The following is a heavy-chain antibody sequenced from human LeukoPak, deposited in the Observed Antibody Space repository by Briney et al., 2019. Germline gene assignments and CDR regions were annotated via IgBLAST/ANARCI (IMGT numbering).Heavy chain of an antibody. D-gene: IGHD2-15*01. CDR1: GFTFSSYA. V-gene: IGHV3-30-3*01. J-gene: IGHJ3*02. Sequence: GRSLRLSCAASGFTFSSYAMHWVRQAPGKGLEWVAVISYDGSNKYYADSVRGRFTISRDNSKNTLYLQMNSLRAEDTAVYYCARDRRWWPDAFDIWGQGTMVTVSS. CDR2: ISYDGSNK. CDR3: ARDRRWWPDAFDI.